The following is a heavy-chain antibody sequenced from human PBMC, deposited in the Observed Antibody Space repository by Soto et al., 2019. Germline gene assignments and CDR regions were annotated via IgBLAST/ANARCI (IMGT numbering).Heavy chain of an antibody. D-gene: IGHD3-16*01. CDR3: THQGSAMITFGGVTTDY. J-gene: IGHJ4*02. CDR2: IKSKTDGGTT. Sequence: PGGSLRLSCAASGFTFSNAWMSWVRQAPGMGLEWVGRIKSKTDGGTTDYAAPVKGRFTISRDDSKNTLYLQMNSLKTEDTAVYYCTHQGSAMITFGGVTTDYWGQGTLVTVSS. V-gene: IGHV3-15*01. CDR1: GFTFSNAW.